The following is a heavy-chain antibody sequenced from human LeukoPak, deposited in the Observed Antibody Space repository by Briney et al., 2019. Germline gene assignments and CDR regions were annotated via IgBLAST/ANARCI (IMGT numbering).Heavy chain of an antibody. CDR2: ISAYNGNT. V-gene: IGHV1-18*01. D-gene: IGHD3-10*01. J-gene: IGHJ4*02. CDR3: ARDPPLLLWFGELFEDY. Sequence: ASVKVSCKASGYTFTSYGISWVRQAPGQGLERMGWISAYNGNTNYAQKLQGRVTMTTDTSTSTAYMELRSLRSDDTAVYYCARDPPLLLWFGELFEDYWGQGTLVTVSS. CDR1: GYTFTSYG.